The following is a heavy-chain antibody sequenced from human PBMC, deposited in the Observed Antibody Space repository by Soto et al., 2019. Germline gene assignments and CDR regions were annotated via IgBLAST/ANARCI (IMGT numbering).Heavy chain of an antibody. Sequence: SETLSLTCTVSGGSISSYYWSWIRQPPGKGLEWIGYIYYSGSTNYNPSLKSRVAISVDTSKNQFSLKLSSVTAADTAVYYCARPHGGSSGWDNWFDPWDQGTLVTVSS. CDR2: IYYSGST. CDR3: ARPHGGSSGWDNWFDP. J-gene: IGHJ5*02. D-gene: IGHD6-25*01. V-gene: IGHV4-59*01. CDR1: GGSISSYY.